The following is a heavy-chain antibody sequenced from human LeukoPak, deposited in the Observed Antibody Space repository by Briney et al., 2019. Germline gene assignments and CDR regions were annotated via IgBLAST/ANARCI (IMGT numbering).Heavy chain of an antibody. D-gene: IGHD5-18*01. V-gene: IGHV3-74*01. CDR2: VNSDGSWT. CDR1: GNYW. CDR3: ARDAVDTANAV. Sequence: GGSLRLSCAASGNYWMHWVRQAPGKGLVWVSHVNSDGSWTSHADSVKGRFTISRDNAKNTLYLQMNSLRAEDTAVYYCARDAVDTANAVWGQGTTVTVSS. J-gene: IGHJ6*02.